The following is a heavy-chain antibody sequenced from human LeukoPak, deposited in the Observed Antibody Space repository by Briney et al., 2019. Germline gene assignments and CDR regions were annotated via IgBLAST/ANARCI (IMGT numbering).Heavy chain of an antibody. Sequence: ASVKVSCKASGYSFTSFGMNWVRQAPGQGLEWLGWINTNTGNPTYGQGFTGRFVFSMDTSVSTAYLQISSLKAEDTAVYYCARDLLDYYYMDVWGKGTTVTVSS. CDR1: GYSFTSFG. V-gene: IGHV7-4-1*02. CDR2: INTNTGNP. J-gene: IGHJ6*03. CDR3: ARDLLDYYYMDV.